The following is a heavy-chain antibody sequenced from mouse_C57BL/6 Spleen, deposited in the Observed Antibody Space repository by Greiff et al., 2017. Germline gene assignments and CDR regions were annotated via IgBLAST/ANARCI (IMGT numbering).Heavy chain of an antibody. Sequence: DVMLVESGGGLVKPGGSLKLSCAASGFTFSDYGMHWVRQAPEKGLEWVAYISSGSSTIYYADTVKGRFTISRDNAKNTLFLQMTSLRSEDTAMYYCARTGWVYFDYWGQGTTLTVSS. J-gene: IGHJ2*01. D-gene: IGHD3-1*01. CDR1: GFTFSDYG. CDR2: ISSGSSTI. V-gene: IGHV5-17*01. CDR3: ARTGWVYFDY.